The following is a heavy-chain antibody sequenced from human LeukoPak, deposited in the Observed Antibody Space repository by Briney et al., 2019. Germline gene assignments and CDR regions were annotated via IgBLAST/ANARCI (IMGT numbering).Heavy chain of an antibody. V-gene: IGHV3-21*04. J-gene: IGHJ3*02. CDR1: GFTFNNYI. Sequence: PGGSLRLSCAASGFTFNNYIMNWVRQAPGKGLEWVSSISSSSDYIYYADSVKGRFTISRDNAKNSLYLQMNSLRAEDTAVYYCARDRNWGAYDIWGQGTMVTVSS. D-gene: IGHD7-27*01. CDR2: ISSSSDYI. CDR3: ARDRNWGAYDI.